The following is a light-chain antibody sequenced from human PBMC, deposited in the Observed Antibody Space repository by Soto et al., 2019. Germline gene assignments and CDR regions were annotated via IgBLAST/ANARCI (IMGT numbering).Light chain of an antibody. CDR1: SSDVGGYNY. J-gene: IGLJ3*02. CDR3: SSYTTSSTWV. CDR2: EVS. Sequence: QSVLTQPASVSGSPGQSITISCTGTSSDVGGYNYVSWYQQHPGKAPELMIFEVSHRPSGVSNRFSGSKSGNTASLTISGLQAEDEADYYCSSYTTSSTWVFGGGTKVTVL. V-gene: IGLV2-14*01.